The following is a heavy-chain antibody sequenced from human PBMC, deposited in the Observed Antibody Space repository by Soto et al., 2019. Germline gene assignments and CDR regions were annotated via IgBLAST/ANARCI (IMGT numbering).Heavy chain of an antibody. V-gene: IGHV4-31*03. D-gene: IGHD6-13*01. Sequence: QVQLQESGPGLVKPSQTLSLTCTVSGVSISSGGFYWSWIRQHPGKGLEWIGYIYYSGTTYYNPSLYSRVTISVDTSENQFSLKLNSMTAADTAVYYGARTRAAAATGSVDYWGQGTLVTVSS. CDR2: IYYSGTT. CDR1: GVSISSGGFY. J-gene: IGHJ4*02. CDR3: ARTRAAAATGSVDY.